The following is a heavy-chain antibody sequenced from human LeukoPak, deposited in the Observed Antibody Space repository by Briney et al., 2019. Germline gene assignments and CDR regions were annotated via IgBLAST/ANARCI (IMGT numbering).Heavy chain of an antibody. J-gene: IGHJ4*02. CDR3: ARAKYSGYDEKLFDY. D-gene: IGHD5-12*01. Sequence: GGFLRLSCAASGFTVSSNYMSWVRQAPGKGLEWVSVIYSGGSTYYADSVKGRFTISRDNSYNTLYLQMNSLRAEDTAVYYCARAKYSGYDEKLFDYWGQGTLVTVSS. CDR2: IYSGGST. V-gene: IGHV3-66*01. CDR1: GFTVSSNY.